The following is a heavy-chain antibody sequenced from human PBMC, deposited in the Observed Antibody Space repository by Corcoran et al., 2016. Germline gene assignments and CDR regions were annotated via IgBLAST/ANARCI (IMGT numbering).Heavy chain of an antibody. J-gene: IGHJ4*02. Sequence: QVQLQESGPGLVKPSETLSLTCTVSGGSVSSGSYYWSWIRQPPGKGLEWIGYIYYSGSTNYNPSLKSRVTITVDTSKNQFSLKLSSVTAADTAVEYCAREVAVAGGVDYWGQGTLVTVSS. CDR1: GGSVSSGSYY. CDR2: IYYSGST. V-gene: IGHV4-61*01. D-gene: IGHD6-19*01. CDR3: AREVAVAGGVDY.